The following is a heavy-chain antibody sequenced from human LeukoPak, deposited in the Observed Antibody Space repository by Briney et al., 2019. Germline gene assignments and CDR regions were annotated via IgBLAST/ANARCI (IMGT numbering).Heavy chain of an antibody. CDR3: ARGHDGIVGATTNVGFDY. V-gene: IGHV4-34*01. D-gene: IGHD1-26*01. Sequence: PSETLSLTCAVYGGSFSGYYWSWIRQPPGKGLEWIGEINHSGSTNHNPSLKSRVTISVDTAKNQFSLKLSSVTAADTAGYYCARGHDGIVGATTNVGFDYWGQGTLVTVSS. J-gene: IGHJ4*02. CDR1: GGSFSGYY. CDR2: INHSGST.